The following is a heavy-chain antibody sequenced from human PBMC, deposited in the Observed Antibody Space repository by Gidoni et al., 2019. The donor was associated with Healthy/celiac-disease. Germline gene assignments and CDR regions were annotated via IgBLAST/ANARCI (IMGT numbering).Heavy chain of an antibody. V-gene: IGHV3-33*01. CDR2: IGYDGRNK. Sequence: QVQLVESGGGVVQPGRSLRLSCAASGFTFSRSGMHWVRQAPGKGLEWVAVIGYDGRNKDYADSVKGRVTISRDNSKNTLYLQMNSLRAEDTAVYYCATLYDIVVVPAATGWGYWGQGTLVTVSS. D-gene: IGHD2-2*01. CDR1: GFTFSRSG. J-gene: IGHJ4*02. CDR3: ATLYDIVVVPAATGWGY.